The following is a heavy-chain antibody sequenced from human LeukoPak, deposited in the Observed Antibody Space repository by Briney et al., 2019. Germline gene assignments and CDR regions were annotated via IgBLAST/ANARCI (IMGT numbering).Heavy chain of an antibody. D-gene: IGHD2-2*01. CDR3: AKGGSSAHMDV. CDR2: ISYDGSNK. V-gene: IGHV3-30*04. Sequence: PGESLRLSCAASGFTFSSYAMHWVRQAPGKGLEWVAVISYDGSNKYYADSVKGRFTISRDNSKNTLYLQMNSLRAEDTAVYYCAKGGSSAHMDVWGKGTTVTVSS. CDR1: GFTFSSYA. J-gene: IGHJ6*03.